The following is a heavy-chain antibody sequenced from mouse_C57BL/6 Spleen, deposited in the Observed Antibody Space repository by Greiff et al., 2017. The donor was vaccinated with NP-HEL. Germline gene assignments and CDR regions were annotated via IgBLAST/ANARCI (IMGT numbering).Heavy chain of an antibody. V-gene: IGHV1-26*01. Sequence: EVQLQQSGPELVKPGASVKISCKASGYTFTDYYMNWVKQSHGKSLEWIGDINPNNGGTSYNQKFKGKATLTVDKSSSTAYMELRSLTSEDSAVYYCARGTTVPMDYWGQGTSVTVSS. D-gene: IGHD1-1*01. J-gene: IGHJ4*01. CDR3: ARGTTVPMDY. CDR2: INPNNGGT. CDR1: GYTFTDYY.